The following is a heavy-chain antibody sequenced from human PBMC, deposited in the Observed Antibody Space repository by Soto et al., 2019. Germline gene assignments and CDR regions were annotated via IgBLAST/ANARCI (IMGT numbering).Heavy chain of an antibody. Sequence: GGSLRLSCAVSGFSVSNKYMSWVRQAPGKGLVWVSRINSDGSSTSYADSVKGRFTISRDNAKNTLYLQMNSLRAEDTAVYYCARDLHPGYGMDVWGQGTTVTVSS. CDR1: GFSVSNKY. J-gene: IGHJ6*02. CDR2: INSDGSST. CDR3: ARDLHPGYGMDV. V-gene: IGHV3-74*01.